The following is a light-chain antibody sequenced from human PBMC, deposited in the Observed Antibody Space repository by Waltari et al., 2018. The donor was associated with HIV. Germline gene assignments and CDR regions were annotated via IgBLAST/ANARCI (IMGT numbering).Light chain of an antibody. CDR3: GTWDSSLSTSF. J-gene: IGLJ2*01. CDR1: SSNIGNNS. Sequence: QSVLTQPPSVSATPGQTVTLSCSGSSSNIGNNSVSWYQQVPGTAPKPLIYDNNKRPSGIPDRFSGSKSGTSATLGVTGLQTGDEADYYCGTWDSSLSTSFFGGGTKLTVL. CDR2: DNN. V-gene: IGLV1-51*01.